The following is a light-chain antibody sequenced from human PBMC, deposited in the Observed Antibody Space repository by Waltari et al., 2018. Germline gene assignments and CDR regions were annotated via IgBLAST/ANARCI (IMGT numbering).Light chain of an antibody. V-gene: IGLV3-21*04. CDR3: QVWDSSSDHVV. CDR2: DDT. J-gene: IGLJ2*01. Sequence: SFVLTQPPSVSVAPGKTARITCGGNNIGSKRVHWYQQKPGQAPVLVIYDDTDRPSGIHRRFTGATSGNTATLTISGVEAGDEADYYCQVWDSSSDHVVFGGGTKLTVL. CDR1: NIGSKR.